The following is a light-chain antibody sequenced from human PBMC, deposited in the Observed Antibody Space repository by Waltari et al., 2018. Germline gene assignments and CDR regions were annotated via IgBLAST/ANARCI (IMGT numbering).Light chain of an antibody. J-gene: IGKJ5*01. CDR3: QQSYSTPIT. CDR1: QSINSY. V-gene: IGKV1-39*01. CDR2: AAS. Sequence: DIQMTQSPSSLSASVGDRVTITCRASQSINSYLNWYQQKPGKAPNLLIYAASSLQSGVPSRFSGSGSGTDFTLTISSLQPEDFATYYCQQSYSTPITFGQGTQLDIK.